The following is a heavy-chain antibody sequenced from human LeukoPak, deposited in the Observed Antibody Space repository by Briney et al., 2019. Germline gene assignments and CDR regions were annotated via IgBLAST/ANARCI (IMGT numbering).Heavy chain of an antibody. CDR2: INSDGSST. J-gene: IGHJ5*02. CDR3: ARVSSSWYWFDP. CDR1: GFTFSHYW. Sequence: PGGSLRLSCAASGFTFSHYWMHWVRQAPGKGLVWVSRINSDGSSTSYADSVKGRFTISRDNAKNTLYLQMNSLRAEDTAVYYCARVSSSWYWFDPWGQGTLVTVSS. V-gene: IGHV3-74*01. D-gene: IGHD6-13*01.